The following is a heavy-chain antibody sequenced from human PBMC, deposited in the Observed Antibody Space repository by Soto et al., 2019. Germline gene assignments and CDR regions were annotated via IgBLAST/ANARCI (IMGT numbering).Heavy chain of an antibody. CDR2: IYYSGST. CDR1: GGSITSSYY. J-gene: IGHJ4*02. V-gene: IGHV4-39*01. Sequence: SETLSLTCTVSGGSITSSYYWGWIRQPLGKGLEWIGSIYYSGSTYYNPSLKSQVTISVDTSKNQFSLKLSSVTAADTAVYYCATIPATTILTDYWGQGTLVTVSS. D-gene: IGHD2-2*02. CDR3: ATIPATTILTDY.